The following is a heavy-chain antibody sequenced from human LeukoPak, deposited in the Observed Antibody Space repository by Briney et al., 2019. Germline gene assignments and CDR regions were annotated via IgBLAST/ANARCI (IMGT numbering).Heavy chain of an antibody. J-gene: IGHJ4*02. CDR3: ARDSRYDFWSGYPPYYFDY. CDR2: IKQDGSEK. D-gene: IGHD3-3*01. V-gene: IGHV3-7*01. CDR1: GFTFSSYW. Sequence: GGSLRLSCAASGFTFSSYWMSWVRQAPGKGLEWVANIKQDGSEKYYVDSVKGRFTISRDNAKNSLYLQMNSLRDEDTAVYYCARDSRYDFWSGYPPYYFDYWGQGTLVTVSS.